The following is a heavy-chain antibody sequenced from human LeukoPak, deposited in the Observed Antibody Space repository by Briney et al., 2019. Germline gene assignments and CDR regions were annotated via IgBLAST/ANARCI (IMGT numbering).Heavy chain of an antibody. CDR3: AKELVAYYFDY. Sequence: GGSLRLSCAASGFTFSSYGMHWVRQAPGKGLEWVAVISYDGSNKYYADSVKGRFTISRDNSKNTLYLQMSSLRVEDTAVYYCAKELVAYYFDYWGQGTLVTVSS. CDR2: ISYDGSNK. D-gene: IGHD2-8*02. CDR1: GFTFSSYG. J-gene: IGHJ4*02. V-gene: IGHV3-30*18.